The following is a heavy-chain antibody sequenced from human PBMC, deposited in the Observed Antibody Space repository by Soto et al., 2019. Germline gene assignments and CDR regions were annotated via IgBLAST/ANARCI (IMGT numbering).Heavy chain of an antibody. CDR2: IKHDGSVQ. V-gene: IGHV3-7*03. J-gene: IGHJ6*04. Sequence: PGGSLRLSCEASGFTFSGYWMSWVRQAPGKGLGWVADIKHDGSVQYYVDSVKGRFTISRDNAKKLLYLQMNGLRAEDTALYYCARATYRSAWYRFELWGKETMVTVSS. D-gene: IGHD6-19*01. CDR3: ARATYRSAWYRFEL. CDR1: GFTFSGYW.